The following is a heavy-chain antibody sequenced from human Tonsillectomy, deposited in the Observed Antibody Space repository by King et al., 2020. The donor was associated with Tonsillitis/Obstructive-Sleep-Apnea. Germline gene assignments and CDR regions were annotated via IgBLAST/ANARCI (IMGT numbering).Heavy chain of an antibody. V-gene: IGHV3-23*04. J-gene: IGHJ6*02. CDR2: ISGSGGST. CDR1: GFTFSSYA. D-gene: IGHD6-19*01. CDR3: AKDPYSSGWYYYYGMDV. Sequence: VQLVESGGGLVQPGGSLRLSCAASGFTFSSYAMSWVRQAPGKGLEWVSAISGSGGSTYYADPVKGRFTISRDNSKNTLYLQMNSLRAEDTAVYYCAKDPYSSGWYYYYGMDVWGQGTTVTVSS.